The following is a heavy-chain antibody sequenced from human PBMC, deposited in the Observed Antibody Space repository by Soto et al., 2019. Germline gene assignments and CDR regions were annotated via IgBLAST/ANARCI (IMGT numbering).Heavy chain of an antibody. CDR2: IYYSGST. J-gene: IGHJ6*02. Sequence: SETLSLTCTVSGGSISSYYWSWIRQPPGKGLEWIGYIYYSGSTNYNPSLKSRVTISVDTSKNQFSLKLSSVTAADTAVYYCARVTWNYYYGMDVWGQGTTVTVSS. D-gene: IGHD1-1*01. V-gene: IGHV4-59*01. CDR3: ARVTWNYYYGMDV. CDR1: GGSISSYY.